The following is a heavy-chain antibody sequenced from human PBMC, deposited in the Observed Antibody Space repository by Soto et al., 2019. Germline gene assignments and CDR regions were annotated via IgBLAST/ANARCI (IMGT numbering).Heavy chain of an antibody. D-gene: IGHD3-16*01. V-gene: IGHV3-7*05. CDR1: GFSVSSYW. CDR3: GRDVNPGLDNKVSYDEYDV. CDR2: INGGGRQA. J-gene: IGHJ3*01. Sequence: EVQLVESGGDLVQPGGSLRLSCEASGFSVSSYWMTWVRRAPGKGLEWVANINGGGRQAYDGDSVKGRFTMSRDNAKNSLYVQMNRLRGEESAGYYCGRDVNPGLDNKVSYDEYDVWGQGTTVTVS.